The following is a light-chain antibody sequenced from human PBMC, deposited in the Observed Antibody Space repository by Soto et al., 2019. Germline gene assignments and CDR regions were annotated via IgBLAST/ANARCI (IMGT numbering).Light chain of an antibody. CDR2: EVS. Sequence: QSALTQPASVSGSPGQSITISCTGTSSDVGGYNYVSWYQQHPGKAPKLMIYEVSNRPSGVSNRFSGSKSGNTASLTISGLQAEDEADYYCSSYISSSTLVVFGGGTQLTVL. J-gene: IGLJ2*01. CDR1: SSDVGGYNY. CDR3: SSYISSSTLVV. V-gene: IGLV2-14*01.